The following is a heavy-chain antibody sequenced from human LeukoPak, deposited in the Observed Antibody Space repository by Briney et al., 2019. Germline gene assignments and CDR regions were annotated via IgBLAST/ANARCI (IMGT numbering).Heavy chain of an antibody. J-gene: IGHJ4*02. D-gene: IGHD1-26*01. CDR3: ARLLNGSYDDY. V-gene: IGHV4-59*08. CDR2: IYHSGST. CDR1: GGSISDYY. Sequence: PSETLSLTCTVSGGSISDYYWSWIRQPPGKGLEWIGYIYHSGSTNYNPSLKSRVTISVDTSKNQFSLKLSSVTAADTAVYYCARLLNGSYDDYWGQGTLVTVSS.